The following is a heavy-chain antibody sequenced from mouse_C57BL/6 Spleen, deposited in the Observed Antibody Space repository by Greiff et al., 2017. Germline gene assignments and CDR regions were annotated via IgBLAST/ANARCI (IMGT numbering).Heavy chain of an antibody. D-gene: IGHD2-13*01. CDR1: GFSITSGYY. CDR3: ARDDWKGDY. J-gene: IGHJ2*01. CDR2: ISDDGSN. Sequence: ESGPGLVKPSQSLSLTCSVTGFSITSGYYWNWIRQFPGNKLEWMCYISDDGSNNYNPSLQNRISITRDTSKNQFFLKLNSVTTEDTATYYCARDDWKGDYWGQGTTLTVSS. V-gene: IGHV3-6*01.